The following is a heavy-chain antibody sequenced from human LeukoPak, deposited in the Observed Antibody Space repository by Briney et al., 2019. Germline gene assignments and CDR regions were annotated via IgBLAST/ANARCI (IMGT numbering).Heavy chain of an antibody. CDR3: ATSVAVSSRIAAV. CDR2: INGGGSTT. CDR1: GFTFSSYA. D-gene: IGHD6-13*01. Sequence: GGSLRLSCAASGFTFSSYAMSWVLQAPGKGLEWVSAINGGGSTTSYADSVKGRFTISRDNSKNTLYLQMNSLRAEDTAVYYCATSVAVSSRIAAVWGQGTLVTVSS. J-gene: IGHJ4*02. V-gene: IGHV3-23*01.